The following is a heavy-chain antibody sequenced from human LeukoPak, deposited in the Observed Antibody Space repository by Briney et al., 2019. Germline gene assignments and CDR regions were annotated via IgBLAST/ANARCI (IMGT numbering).Heavy chain of an antibody. CDR1: GYTFTSYG. Sequence: SVKVSCKASGYTFTSYGISWVRQAPGQGLEWMGGIIPIFGTADYAQKFQGRVTITADESTSTAYMELSSLRSEDTAVYYCATLGVVDYWGQGTLVTVSS. CDR3: ATLGVVDY. V-gene: IGHV1-69*13. J-gene: IGHJ4*02. CDR2: IIPIFGTA. D-gene: IGHD3-3*01.